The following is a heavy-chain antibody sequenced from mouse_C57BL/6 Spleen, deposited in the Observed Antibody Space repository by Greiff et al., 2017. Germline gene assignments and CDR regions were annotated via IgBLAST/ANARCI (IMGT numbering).Heavy chain of an antibody. Sequence: QVTLKVCGPGILQSSQTLSLTCSFSGFSLSTSGMGVSWIRQPSGKGLEWLAHIYWDDDKRYNPSLKSRLTISKDTSRNQVFLKITSVDTADTATYYCARFITTVVATGDYYFDYWGQGTTLTVSS. CDR1: GFSLSTSGMG. CDR3: ARFITTVVATGDYYFDY. J-gene: IGHJ2*01. D-gene: IGHD1-1*01. CDR2: IYWDDDK. V-gene: IGHV8-12*01.